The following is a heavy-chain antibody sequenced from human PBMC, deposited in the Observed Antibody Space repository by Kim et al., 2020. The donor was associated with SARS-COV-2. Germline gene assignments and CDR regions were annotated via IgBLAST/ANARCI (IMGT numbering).Heavy chain of an antibody. Sequence: SETLSLTCTVSGGSISSSSYYWGWIRQPPGKGLEWIGSIYYSWSTYYNPSLKSRVTISVDTSKNQFSLKLSSVTAADTAVYYCARVGSGDDVFDIWGQGTMVTVSS. D-gene: IGHD7-27*01. CDR2: IYYSWST. V-gene: IGHV4-39*07. CDR1: GGSISSSSYY. CDR3: ARVGSGDDVFDI. J-gene: IGHJ3*02.